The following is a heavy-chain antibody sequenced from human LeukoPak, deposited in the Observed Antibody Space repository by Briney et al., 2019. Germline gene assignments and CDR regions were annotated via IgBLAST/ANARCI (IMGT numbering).Heavy chain of an antibody. V-gene: IGHV3-48*03. J-gene: IGHJ6*02. D-gene: IGHD6-6*01. CDR1: GFTFRSYE. CDR3: ARDPYSSTWSYGMDV. Sequence: GGSLRLSCAASGFTFRSYETHWVRQAPGKGLEWVSYITSSGSTIYYADSVKGRFTISRDNAKNSLFLQMNTLRAEDTAVYYCARDPYSSTWSYGMDVWGQGTTVTVSS. CDR2: ITSSGSTI.